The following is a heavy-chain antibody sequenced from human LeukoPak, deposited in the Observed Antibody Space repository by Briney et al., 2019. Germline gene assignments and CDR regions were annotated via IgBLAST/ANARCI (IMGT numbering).Heavy chain of an antibody. CDR2: IYYSGST. V-gene: IGHV4-61*01. D-gene: IGHD2-2*03. J-gene: IGHJ4*02. CDR3: ARGSMDIVVVPAAE. Sequence: KSSETLSLTCTVSGGSVSSGSYYWSWIRQPPGKGLEWIGYIYYSGSTNYNPSLKSRVTISVDTSKNQCSLKLSSVTAADTAVYYCARGSMDIVVVPAAEWGQGTLVTVSS. CDR1: GGSVSSGSYY.